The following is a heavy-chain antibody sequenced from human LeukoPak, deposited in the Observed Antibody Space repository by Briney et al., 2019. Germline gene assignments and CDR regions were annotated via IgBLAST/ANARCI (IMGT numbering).Heavy chain of an antibody. CDR2: ISPSGDTT. CDR1: GFTISDYY. CDR3: ARHGLYGSSWYDY. Sequence: GGSLRLSCGTFGFTISDYYMSWIRQSPGKGLEWLAYISPSGDTTYHADSVKGRFTISRDNPRNSVYLQMNTLRAEDTAVYYCARHGLYGSSWYDYWGQGTLVTVSS. J-gene: IGHJ4*02. V-gene: IGHV3-11*01. D-gene: IGHD6-13*01.